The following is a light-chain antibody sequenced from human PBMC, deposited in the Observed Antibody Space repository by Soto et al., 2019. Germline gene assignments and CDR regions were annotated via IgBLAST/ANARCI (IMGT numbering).Light chain of an antibody. J-gene: IGKJ1*01. CDR3: QQYYSSPRT. CDR1: QSVLYSSINKNH. Sequence: DIVMTQSPDSLAVSLGERATINCKSSQSVLYSSINKNHLAWYQQKPGQPPKLLMYWASTRESGVPDRFSGSGYGTDFTLTISSLQAEDVAVYYCQQYYSSPRTFGQETKVEIK. V-gene: IGKV4-1*01. CDR2: WAS.